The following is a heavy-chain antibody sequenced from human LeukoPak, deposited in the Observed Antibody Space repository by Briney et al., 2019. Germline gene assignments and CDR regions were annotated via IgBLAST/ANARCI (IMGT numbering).Heavy chain of an antibody. CDR2: ISSSSSYI. D-gene: IGHD4-17*01. Sequence: PGGSLGLSCAASGFTFSSYSMNWVRQAPGKGLEWVSSISSSSSYIYYADSVKGRFAISRDNAKNSLYLQMNSLRAEDTAVYYSARMTTVTTDLYYFDYWGQGTLVTVSS. CDR3: ARMTTVTTDLYYFDY. V-gene: IGHV3-21*01. J-gene: IGHJ4*02. CDR1: GFTFSSYS.